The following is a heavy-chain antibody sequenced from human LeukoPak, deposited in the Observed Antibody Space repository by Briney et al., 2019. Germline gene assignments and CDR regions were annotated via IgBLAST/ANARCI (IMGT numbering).Heavy chain of an antibody. CDR1: GGSISSGGYY. CDR3: ARGATYYDFWSGYEGDAFDI. CDR2: IYYSGST. Sequence: SQTLSLTCTVSGGSISSGGYYWSWIRQHPGKGLEWIGYIYYSGSTYYNPSLKSRVTISVDTSKNQFSLKLSSVTAADTAVHYCARGATYYDFWSGYEGDAFDIWGQGTMVTVSS. D-gene: IGHD3-3*01. V-gene: IGHV4-31*03. J-gene: IGHJ3*02.